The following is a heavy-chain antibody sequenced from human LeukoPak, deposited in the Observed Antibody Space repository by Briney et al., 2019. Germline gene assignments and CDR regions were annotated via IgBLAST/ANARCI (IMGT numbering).Heavy chain of an antibody. CDR2: ISGSGGST. CDR3: AKSSYYDASGYYREYYFDS. V-gene: IGHV3-23*01. CDR1: GFSFSNYA. D-gene: IGHD3-22*01. Sequence: TGGSLRLSCVPSGFSFSNYAMSWVRQAPGKGLEWVSSISGSGGSTHYVDSVKGRFTISRDKTKNTLYLQMNSLRAEDTAVYYCAKSSYYDASGYYREYYFDSWGQGTLVTVSS. J-gene: IGHJ4*02.